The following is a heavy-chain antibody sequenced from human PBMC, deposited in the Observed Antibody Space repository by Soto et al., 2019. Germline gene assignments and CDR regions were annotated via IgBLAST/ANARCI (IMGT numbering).Heavy chain of an antibody. CDR3: ARDHAGVWFDP. CDR1: GGSISSGGYS. D-gene: IGHD2-2*01. V-gene: IGHV4-30-2*01. J-gene: IGHJ5*02. CDR2: IWHSGST. Sequence: QLQLQESGSGLVKPSQTLSLTCAVSGGSISSGGYSWSWIRQPPGKGLEWIGSIWHSGSTYYNPSLRSRVTTSVDRSKNQFSLQRSSVTAADTAVYYCARDHAGVWFDPWGQGTLVTVSS.